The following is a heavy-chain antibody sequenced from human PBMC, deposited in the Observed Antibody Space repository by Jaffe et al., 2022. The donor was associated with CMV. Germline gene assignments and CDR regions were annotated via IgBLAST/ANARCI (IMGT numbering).Heavy chain of an antibody. Sequence: EVQLVESGGGLVKPGGSLRLSCAASGFTFSNAWMSWVRQAPGKGLEWVGRIKSKTDGGTTDYAAPVKGRFTISRDDSKNTLYLQMNSLKTEDTAVYYCTTDLQHIVVVTAIGLDAFDIWGQGTMVTVSS. J-gene: IGHJ3*02. CDR3: TTDLQHIVVVTAIGLDAFDI. CDR1: GFTFSNAW. CDR2: IKSKTDGGTT. D-gene: IGHD2-21*02. V-gene: IGHV3-15*01.